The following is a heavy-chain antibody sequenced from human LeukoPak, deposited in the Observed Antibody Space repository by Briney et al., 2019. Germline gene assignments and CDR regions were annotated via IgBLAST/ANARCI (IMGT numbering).Heavy chain of an antibody. CDR3: ARCVVPHTESGYYYGMDV. J-gene: IGHJ6*02. V-gene: IGHV1-46*01. CDR2: INPSGGST. D-gene: IGHD3-3*01. Sequence: ASVKVSCKASGYTFTSYYMHWVRQAPGQGLEWMGIINPSGGSTSYAQKFQGRVTMTRDTSTSTVYMELSSLRSEDTAVYYCARCVVPHTESGYYYGMDVWGQGTTVTVSS. CDR1: GYTFTSYY.